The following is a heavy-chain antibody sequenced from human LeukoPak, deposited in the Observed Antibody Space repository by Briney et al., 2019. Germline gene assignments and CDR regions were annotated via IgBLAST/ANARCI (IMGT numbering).Heavy chain of an antibody. CDR1: RFTFRNYA. J-gene: IGHJ3*02. CDR3: ARGPLATVVTQLRAFDI. Sequence: GGSLRLSCAASRFTFRNYAMHWVRQAPGKGLEWVAVISSDGTNKDYADSVKGRFSISRDNSKNSLYLQMNSLRAEDTAVYYCARGPLATVVTQLRAFDIWGQGTMVTVSS. V-gene: IGHV3-30*04. CDR2: ISSDGTNK. D-gene: IGHD4-23*01.